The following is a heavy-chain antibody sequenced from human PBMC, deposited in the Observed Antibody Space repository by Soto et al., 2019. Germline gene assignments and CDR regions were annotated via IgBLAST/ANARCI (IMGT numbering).Heavy chain of an antibody. J-gene: IGHJ6*03. Sequence: QVQLVQSGAEVKKPGSSVKVSCKASGGTFSSYTISWVRQAPGQGLEWMGRIIPILGIANYAQKFQGRVTITADKSTSTDYMELSSLRSEDTAVYYCASEHILNYDILTSYMDVWGKGTTVTVSS. CDR2: IIPILGIA. D-gene: IGHD3-9*01. CDR3: ASEHILNYDILTSYMDV. V-gene: IGHV1-69*02. CDR1: GGTFSSYT.